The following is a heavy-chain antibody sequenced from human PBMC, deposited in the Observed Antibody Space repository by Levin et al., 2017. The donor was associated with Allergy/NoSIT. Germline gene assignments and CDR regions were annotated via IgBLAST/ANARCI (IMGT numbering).Heavy chain of an antibody. CDR3: ARDWYDVLTGYYNRHYYYGMEV. D-gene: IGHD3-9*01. CDR2: ISYDGNNE. J-gene: IGHJ6*02. V-gene: IGHV3-30-3*01. Sequence: GESLKISCAASGFTFSNFSMHWVRQAPGKGLEWVTVISYDGNNEYYADSVKGRFTISRDNSKNTLYLQVNSLRVDDTAVYYCARDWYDVLTGYYNRHYYYGMEVWGQGTTVTVS. CDR1: GFTFSNFS.